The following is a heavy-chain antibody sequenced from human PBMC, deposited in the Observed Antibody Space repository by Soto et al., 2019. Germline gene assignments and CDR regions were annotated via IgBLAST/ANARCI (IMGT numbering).Heavy chain of an antibody. J-gene: IGHJ6*02. Sequence: QITLKESGPTLVKPTQTLTLTCTFSGFSLSTGGMGVGWIRQPPGQALEWLALLYWDGDRRYSPSLMNRLTIAKDTSKNQVGLTMTNMDPVDTATYDGVHSRCGGDCRPAYSSHYYYGMDIWGQGTTVTVAS. CDR2: LYWDGDR. CDR3: VHSRCGGDCRPAYSSHYYYGMDI. CDR1: GFSLSTGGMG. D-gene: IGHD2-21*02. V-gene: IGHV2-5*02.